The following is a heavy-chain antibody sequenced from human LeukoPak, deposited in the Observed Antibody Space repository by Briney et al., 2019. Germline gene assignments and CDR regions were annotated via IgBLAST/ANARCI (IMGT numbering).Heavy chain of an antibody. CDR1: GYTFTDYF. D-gene: IGHD3-22*01. CDR2: INPNSGVT. Sequence: GASVKVSCKASGYTFTDYFIHWVRQAPGQGPEWMGWINPNSGVTKYAQRFQGRVTMTRDTSITTAYMELSRLRSDDTAVYYCARDPGSGYYSSNFDYWGQGSLVTVSS. V-gene: IGHV1-2*02. J-gene: IGHJ4*02. CDR3: ARDPGSGYYSSNFDY.